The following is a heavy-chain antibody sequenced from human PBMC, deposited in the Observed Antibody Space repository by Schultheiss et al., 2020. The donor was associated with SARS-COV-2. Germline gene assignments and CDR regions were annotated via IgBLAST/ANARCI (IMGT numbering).Heavy chain of an antibody. CDR1: GFTFSSYW. CDR3: ARGSGYFGIDY. D-gene: IGHD3-22*01. Sequence: GESLKISCAASGFTFSSYWMHWVRQAPGKGLVWVSRINSDGSSTSYADSVKGRFTISRDNANNTLYLQMNSLRAEDTAVYYCARGSGYFGIDYWGQGTLVTVSS. CDR2: INSDGSST. V-gene: IGHV3-74*01. J-gene: IGHJ4*02.